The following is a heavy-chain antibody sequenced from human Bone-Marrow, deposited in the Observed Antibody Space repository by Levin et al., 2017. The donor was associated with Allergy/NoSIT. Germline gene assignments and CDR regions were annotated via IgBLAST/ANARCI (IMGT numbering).Heavy chain of an antibody. CDR1: GYSFTNYE. D-gene: IGHD3-10*01. Sequence: ASVKVSCKASGYSFTNYEINWVRQVPGQRPEWLGWINPKLGTTGYAQNLQVRVSMTSNISINTAYLELSSLRFDDTALYYCARAGGSGPIGHYYGLDVWGQGTTVAVSS. CDR2: INPKLGTT. V-gene: IGHV1-8*01. CDR3: ARAGGSGPIGHYYGLDV. J-gene: IGHJ6*02.